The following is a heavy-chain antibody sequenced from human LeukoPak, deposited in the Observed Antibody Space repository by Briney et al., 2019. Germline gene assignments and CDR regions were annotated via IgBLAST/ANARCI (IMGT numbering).Heavy chain of an antibody. CDR2: IGGSGGGT. D-gene: IGHD3-22*01. J-gene: IGHJ4*02. V-gene: IGHV3-NL1*01. CDR3: AKRGVVIRVILVGFHKEAYYFDS. Sequence: GRSLRLSCAASGFTFSTCGMHWVRQAPGKGLEWVAGIGGSGGGTNYADSVKGRFIISRDNPKNTLYLQMNSLRVEDTAVYFCAKRGVVIRVILVGFHKEAYYFDSWGQGALVTVSS. CDR1: GFTFSTCG.